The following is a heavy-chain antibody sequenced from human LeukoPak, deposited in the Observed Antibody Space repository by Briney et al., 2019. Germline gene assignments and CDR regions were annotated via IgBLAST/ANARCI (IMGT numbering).Heavy chain of an antibody. CDR1: GFTFSSYW. D-gene: IGHD2-2*01. CDR3: ARDMGAGMGYCSSSSCPSYDAFDI. V-gene: IGHV3-7*03. CDR2: INQDGSDK. J-gene: IGHJ3*02. Sequence: GGSLRLSCAASGFTFSSYWMSWVRQAPGKGLEWVANINQDGSDKYYVDSVKGRFTISRDNAKNSLYLKMTSLRAEDPAVYYCARDMGAGMGYCSSSSCPSYDAFDIWGQGTMVTVSS.